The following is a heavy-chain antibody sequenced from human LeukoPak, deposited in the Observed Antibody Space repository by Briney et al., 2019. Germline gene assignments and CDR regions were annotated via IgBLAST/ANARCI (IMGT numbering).Heavy chain of an antibody. Sequence: RGSLRLSCAASGFTFSSYGLHWVRQAPGKGLEWVAVIWYDGSNQYYADSVKGRFTISRDDSKNTLYLQMDSLRAEDTAVYYCARDRQWLFDFWGQGTLVTVSS. CDR3: ARDRQWLFDF. D-gene: IGHD6-19*01. J-gene: IGHJ4*02. CDR2: IWYDGSNQ. V-gene: IGHV3-33*01. CDR1: GFTFSSYG.